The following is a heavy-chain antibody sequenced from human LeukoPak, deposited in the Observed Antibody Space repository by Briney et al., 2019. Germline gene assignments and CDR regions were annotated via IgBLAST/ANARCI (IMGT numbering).Heavy chain of an antibody. J-gene: IGHJ3*02. CDR2: ISGAGGST. V-gene: IGHV3-43*02. CDR1: AFTFVNFA. D-gene: IGHD3-22*01. Sequence: GRSLRLSCSAFAFTFVNFAMDGVRQAPGKGLEWVFLISGAGGSTYYADSVKGRFTISRDNSKDSLYLQMNSLRTEDTALYYCAKVFYDSYGMDAFDIWGQGTMVTVSS. CDR3: AKVFYDSYGMDAFDI.